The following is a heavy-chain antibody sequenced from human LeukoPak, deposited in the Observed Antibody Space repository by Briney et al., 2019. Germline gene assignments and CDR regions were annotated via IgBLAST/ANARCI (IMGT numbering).Heavy chain of an antibody. CDR2: IYYSGST. CDR1: GGSISSAGYY. J-gene: IGHJ4*02. CDR3: ASGGAYCGADCYLPAFDY. Sequence: PSQTLSLTCTVSGGSISSAGYYWSWIHQHPGKGLEWIGYIYYSGSTYYNPSLTSRVTISVDTSKNQFSLKLSSVTAADTAVYYCASGGAYCGADCYLPAFDYWGQGTLVTVSS. D-gene: IGHD2-21*02. V-gene: IGHV4-31*03.